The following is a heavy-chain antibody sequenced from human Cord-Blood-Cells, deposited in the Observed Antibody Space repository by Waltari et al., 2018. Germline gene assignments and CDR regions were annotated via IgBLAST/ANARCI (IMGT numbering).Heavy chain of an antibody. CDR2: INHSGST. Sequence: QVQLQQWGAGLLKPSETLSLTCAVYGGSFSGYYWSWIRQPPGKGLEGIGEINHSGSTNDTPSLKSRVTISVDTSKNQFSLKLSSVTAADTAVYYCATYHTLTGDRGSAFDIWGQGTMVTVSS. J-gene: IGHJ3*02. V-gene: IGHV4-34*01. D-gene: IGHD7-27*01. CDR1: GGSFSGYY. CDR3: ATYHTLTGDRGSAFDI.